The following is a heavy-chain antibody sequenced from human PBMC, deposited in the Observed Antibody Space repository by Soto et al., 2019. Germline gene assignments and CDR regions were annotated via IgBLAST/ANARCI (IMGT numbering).Heavy chain of an antibody. CDR2: IYYSGST. Sequence: QVQLQESGPGPVKPSQTLSLTCTVSGGSISSGGYYWSWIRQHPGKGLEWIGYIYYSGSTYYNPSLKSRVTISVDXXKNQFSLKLSSVTAADTAVYYCARDPSGSGSYFDYWGQGTLVTVSS. V-gene: IGHV4-31*03. CDR3: ARDPSGSGSYFDY. J-gene: IGHJ4*02. CDR1: GGSISSGGYY. D-gene: IGHD3-10*01.